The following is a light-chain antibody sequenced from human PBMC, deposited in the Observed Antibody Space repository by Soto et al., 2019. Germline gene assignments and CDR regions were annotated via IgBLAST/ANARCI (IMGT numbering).Light chain of an antibody. Sequence: EIVLTQSPGTLSLSPGERATLSFRASQSVSSSSLAWYQQTPGQAPRLLIYGASTRATGIPDRFSGSGSGTDFTLTISRLEPEDFAVYYCHQYGSSLKTFGQGTKVEIK. J-gene: IGKJ1*01. CDR2: GAS. V-gene: IGKV3-20*01. CDR1: QSVSSSS. CDR3: HQYGSSLKT.